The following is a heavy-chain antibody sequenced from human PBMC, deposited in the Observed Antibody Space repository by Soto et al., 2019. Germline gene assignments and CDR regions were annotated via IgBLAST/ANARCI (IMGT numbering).Heavy chain of an antibody. Sequence: QLQLQESGPGLVKPSETLSLTCTVSGGSVGRRSAYLGWVRQPPGKGLEWIGTLFSGSTYSNPSLKSRVTISVDPSKNQFSLKRSSVAATDTAIYDCATTRGIAVGGSFDNWGQGILVTVSS. D-gene: IGHD6-19*01. CDR3: ATTRGIAVGGSFDN. V-gene: IGHV4-39*01. CDR1: GGSVGRRSAY. J-gene: IGHJ5*02. CDR2: LFSGST.